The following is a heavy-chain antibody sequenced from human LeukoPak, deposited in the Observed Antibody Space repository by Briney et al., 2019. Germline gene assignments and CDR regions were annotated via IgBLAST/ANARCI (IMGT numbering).Heavy chain of an antibody. D-gene: IGHD4/OR15-4a*01. CDR1: GGSIGSSSYY. CDR3: ARGFRFYGGRPFDY. Sequence: SETLSLTCTVSGGSIGSSSYYWSWIRQPPGKGLEWIGEINHSGSTNYDPSLKSRVTISVDTSKNQFSLKLSSVTAADTAVYYCARGFRFYGGRPFDYWGQGTLVTVSS. V-gene: IGHV4-39*07. CDR2: INHSGST. J-gene: IGHJ4*02.